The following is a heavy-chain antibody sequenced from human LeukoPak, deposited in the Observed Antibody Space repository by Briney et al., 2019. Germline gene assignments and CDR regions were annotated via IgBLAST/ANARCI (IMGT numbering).Heavy chain of an antibody. CDR1: GYRFTNYW. Sequence: GESLKISCKGSGYRFTNYWIGWVRQMPGKGLEWMGIIYPGDSDTRYSPSFQGQVTMSADKSISTAYLQWSSLKASDTAMYYCATALVPAAVIDAFDIWGQGTMVTVSS. CDR2: IYPGDSDT. D-gene: IGHD2-2*01. J-gene: IGHJ3*02. CDR3: ATALVPAAVIDAFDI. V-gene: IGHV5-51*01.